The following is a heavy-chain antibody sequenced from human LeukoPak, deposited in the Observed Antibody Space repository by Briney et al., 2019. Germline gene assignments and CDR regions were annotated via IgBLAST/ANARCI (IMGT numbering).Heavy chain of an antibody. Sequence: ASVKVSCKASGYIFTSYYMHWVRQAPGQGLEWMGIINPSGGSTRYAQKFQGRVTMTSDTSTSTVYMELSSLRSEDTAVYYCARDRLLRLQYGMDVWGQGTTVTVSS. J-gene: IGHJ6*02. CDR2: INPSGGST. D-gene: IGHD2/OR15-2a*01. V-gene: IGHV1-46*01. CDR1: GYIFTSYY. CDR3: ARDRLLRLQYGMDV.